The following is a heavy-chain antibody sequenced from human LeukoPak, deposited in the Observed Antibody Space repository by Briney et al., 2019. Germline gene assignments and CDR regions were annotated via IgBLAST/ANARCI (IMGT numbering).Heavy chain of an antibody. J-gene: IGHJ4*02. V-gene: IGHV1-18*01. CDR1: GYTFTSYG. CDR3: ARTPDLGTDIVATIGYFDY. CDR2: ISAYNGNT. Sequence: APVKVSCKASGYTFTSYGISWVRQAPGQGLEWMGWISAYNGNTNYAQKLQGRVTMTTDTSTSTAYMELRSLRSDDTAVYYCARTPDLGTDIVATIGYFDYWGQGTLVTVSS. D-gene: IGHD5-12*01.